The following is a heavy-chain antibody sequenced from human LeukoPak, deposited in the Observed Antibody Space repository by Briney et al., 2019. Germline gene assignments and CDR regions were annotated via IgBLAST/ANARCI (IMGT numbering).Heavy chain of an antibody. V-gene: IGHV1-8*01. Sequence: GASVKVSCKASGYTFTSYDINWVRQATGQGLEWMGWMNPNSGNTGYAQKFQGRVTMTRNTSISTAYMELSSLRSEDTAVYYCARSLYWNDVMLDYWGQGTLVTVSS. CDR3: ARSLYWNDVMLDY. J-gene: IGHJ4*02. D-gene: IGHD1-1*01. CDR2: MNPNSGNT. CDR1: GYTFTSYD.